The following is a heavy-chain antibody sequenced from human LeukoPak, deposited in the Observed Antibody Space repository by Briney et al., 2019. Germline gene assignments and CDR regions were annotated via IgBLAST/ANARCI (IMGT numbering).Heavy chain of an antibody. J-gene: IGHJ4*02. CDR3: ARHLSGVTGYTYGRGIDY. CDR1: GFTFSSHW. Sequence: GGSLRLSCAASGFTFSSHWMSWVRQAPGKGLEWVANIKKDGSEKYYVDSVKGRFTISRDNAKTSLYLHMNSLRAEDTAVYYCARHLSGVTGYTYGRGIDYWGQGTLVTVSS. D-gene: IGHD5-18*01. V-gene: IGHV3-7*01. CDR2: IKKDGSEK.